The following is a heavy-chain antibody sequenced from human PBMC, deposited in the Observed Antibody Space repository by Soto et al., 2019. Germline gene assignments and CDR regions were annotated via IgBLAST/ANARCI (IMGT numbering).Heavy chain of an antibody. CDR3: ARAYGGYADY. CDR2: IYYSGST. CDR1: GGSISSYY. V-gene: IGHV4-59*01. D-gene: IGHD5-12*01. J-gene: IGHJ4*02. Sequence: QVQLQESGPGLVKPSETLSLTCTVSGGSISSYYWSWIRQPPGKGLEWIGYIYYSGSTNYNHSLKRRVPISVDTSKNQFSLKLSSVTAADTAVYYCARAYGGYADYWGQGALVTGSA.